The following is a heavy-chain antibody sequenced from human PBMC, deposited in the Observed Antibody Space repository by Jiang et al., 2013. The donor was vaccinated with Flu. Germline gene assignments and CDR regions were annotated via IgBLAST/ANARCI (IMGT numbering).Heavy chain of an antibody. V-gene: IGHV1-2*02. Sequence: GAEVKKPGASVKVSCKASGYTFTGYYMHWVRQAPGQGLEWMGWINPNSGGTNYAQKFQGRVTMTRDTSISTVYMELSRLRSDDTAVYYCARVGTAMVMDWFDPWGQGTLVTVSS. CDR2: INPNSGGT. J-gene: IGHJ5*02. D-gene: IGHD5-18*01. CDR3: ARVGTAMVMDWFDP. CDR1: GYTFTGYY.